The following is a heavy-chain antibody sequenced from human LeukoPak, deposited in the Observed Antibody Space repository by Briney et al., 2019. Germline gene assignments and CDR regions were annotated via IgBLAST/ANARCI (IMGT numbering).Heavy chain of an antibody. CDR2: IYTSGST. Sequence: SETLSPTCTVSGGSISSYYWSWIRQPAGKGLEWIGRIYTSGSTNYNPSLKSRVTMSVDTSKNQFSLKLSSVTAADTAVYYCAISGLWLGSGYMDVWGKGNTVTVSS. V-gene: IGHV4-4*07. J-gene: IGHJ6*03. CDR3: AISGLWLGSGYMDV. CDR1: GGSISSYY. D-gene: IGHD2-21*01.